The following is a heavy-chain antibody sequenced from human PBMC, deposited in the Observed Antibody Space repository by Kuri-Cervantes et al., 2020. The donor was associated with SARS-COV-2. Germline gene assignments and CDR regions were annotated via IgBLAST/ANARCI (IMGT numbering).Heavy chain of an antibody. CDR2: MNPNTGVT. CDR3: ARDCSGPDCYIIIYAMSD. V-gene: IGHV1-8*02. D-gene: IGHD2-15*01. Sequence: ASVKVYCKASGYTFSIYDINWVRQATGQGLEWMGWMNPNTGVTGYAQKFQGRVTMTEDTSTDTAYMELSSLRSEDTAVYYCARDCSGPDCYIIIYAMSDWGQGTLVTVSS. J-gene: IGHJ4*02. CDR1: GYTFSIYD.